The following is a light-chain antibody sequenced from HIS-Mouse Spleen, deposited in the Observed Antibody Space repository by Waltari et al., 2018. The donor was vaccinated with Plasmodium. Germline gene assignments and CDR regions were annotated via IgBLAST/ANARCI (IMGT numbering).Light chain of an antibody. V-gene: IGLV2-11*01. CDR1: SSDVGGYNL. CDR2: DVS. Sequence: QSALTQPRSLSGSPGQSVTIPCPVTSSDVGGYNLVSWYQQHPGKAPKLMIYDVSKRPSGVPDRFSGSKSGNTASLTISGLQAEDEADYYCCSYAGSYTWVFGGGTKLTVL. J-gene: IGLJ3*02. CDR3: CSYAGSYTWV.